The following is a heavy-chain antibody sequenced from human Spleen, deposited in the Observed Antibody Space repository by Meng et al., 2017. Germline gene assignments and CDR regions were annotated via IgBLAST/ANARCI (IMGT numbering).Heavy chain of an antibody. CDR3: ARDEDISAAGYLLGDF. CDR1: GYTVAADW. D-gene: IGHD6-13*01. V-gene: IGHV1-2*06. Sequence: GPGVDEPGASVKVSCKASGYTVAADWIQWVRQAPGQGLEWMGRIDPKSDNTHYAQKFQGRVTMTRDTSISTAYMELSGLRSDDTAVYYCARDEDISAAGYLLGDFWGQGTLVTVSS. J-gene: IGHJ4*02. CDR2: IDPKSDNT.